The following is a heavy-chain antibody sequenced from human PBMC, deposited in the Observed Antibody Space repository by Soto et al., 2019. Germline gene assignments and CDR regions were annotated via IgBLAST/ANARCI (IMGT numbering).Heavy chain of an antibody. Sequence: EVQLVESGGGLVKPGGSLRLSCAASGFTFSSYSMNWVRQAPGKGLEWVSSISSSSSYIYYADSVKGRFTISRDNAKNSLYLQMNSLRAEDTAVYYCARSVYSIGWSNWFDPWGQGTLVTVSS. V-gene: IGHV3-21*01. CDR1: GFTFSSYS. D-gene: IGHD6-19*01. J-gene: IGHJ5*02. CDR3: ARSVYSIGWSNWFDP. CDR2: ISSSSSYI.